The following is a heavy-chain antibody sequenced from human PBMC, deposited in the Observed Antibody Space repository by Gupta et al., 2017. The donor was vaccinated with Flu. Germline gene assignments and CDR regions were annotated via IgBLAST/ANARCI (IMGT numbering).Heavy chain of an antibody. CDR2: IIPIFGTA. D-gene: IGHD2-2*01. J-gene: IGHJ1*01. Sequence: QVQLVQSGAEVKKPGSSVKVSCKASGGTFSSYAISWVRQAPGQGLEWMGGIIPIFGTANYAQKFQGRVTMTADESTSTAYMERSSLRSEDTAVYYCARSSSRLVPAANWGEAYFQHWGQGTLVTVSS. CDR3: ARSSSRLVPAANWGEAYFQH. CDR1: GGTFSSYA. V-gene: IGHV1-69*01.